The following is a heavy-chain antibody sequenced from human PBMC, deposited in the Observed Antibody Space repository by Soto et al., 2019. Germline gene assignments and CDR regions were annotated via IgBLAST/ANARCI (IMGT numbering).Heavy chain of an antibody. J-gene: IGHJ6*03. CDR1: GFTFSSYW. D-gene: IGHD1-1*01. CDR3: ARDHNWNDGLGYYYYYMDV. CDR2: IKQDGSEK. V-gene: IGHV3-7*01. Sequence: PGGSLRLSCAASGFTFSSYWMSWVRQAPGKGLEWVANIKQDGSEKYYVDSVKGRFTISRDNAKNSLYLQMNSLRAEDTAVYYCARDHNWNDGLGYYYYYMDVWGKGTTVTVS.